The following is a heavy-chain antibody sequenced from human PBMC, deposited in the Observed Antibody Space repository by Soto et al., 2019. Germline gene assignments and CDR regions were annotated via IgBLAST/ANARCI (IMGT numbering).Heavy chain of an antibody. V-gene: IGHV3-64D*06. D-gene: IGHD1-26*01. CDR2: ISSNGGST. J-gene: IGHJ4*01. CDR1: GFTFSSYA. Sequence: PGGSLRLSCSASGFTFSSYAMHWVRQAPGKGLEYVSAISSNGGSTYYADSVKGRFTISRDNSKNRLYLQMSSLRVEDTAVYYCARGGVGGLDFWGPGTPVTVSS. CDR3: ARGGVGGLDF.